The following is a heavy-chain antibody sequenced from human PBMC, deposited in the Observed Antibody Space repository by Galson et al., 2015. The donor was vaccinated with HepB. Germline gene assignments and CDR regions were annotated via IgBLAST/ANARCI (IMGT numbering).Heavy chain of an antibody. CDR3: AKDGVPAATRVGYYGMDV. Sequence: SLRLSCAASGFTFSSYGMHWVRQAPGKGLEWVAVISYDGSNKYYADSVKGRFTISRDNSKNTLYLQMNSLRAEDTAVYYCAKDGVPAATRVGYYGMDVWGQGTTVTVSS. CDR1: GFTFSSYG. D-gene: IGHD2-2*01. J-gene: IGHJ6*02. CDR2: ISYDGSNK. V-gene: IGHV3-30*18.